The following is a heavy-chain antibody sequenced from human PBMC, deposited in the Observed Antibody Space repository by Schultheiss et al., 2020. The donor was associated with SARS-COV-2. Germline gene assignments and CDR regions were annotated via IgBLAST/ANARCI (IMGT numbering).Heavy chain of an antibody. V-gene: IGHV3-21*01. D-gene: IGHD6-13*01. J-gene: IGHJ5*02. CDR1: VFTFSSYS. Sequence: GGSLRLSCAASVFTFSSYSMNWVRQAPGKGLEWVSSISSSSSYIYYADSVKGRFTISRDNAKNSLYLQMNSLRAEDTAVYYCARDATPPYSSSSPWFDPWGQGTLVTVSS. CDR3: ARDATPPYSSSSPWFDP. CDR2: ISSSSSYI.